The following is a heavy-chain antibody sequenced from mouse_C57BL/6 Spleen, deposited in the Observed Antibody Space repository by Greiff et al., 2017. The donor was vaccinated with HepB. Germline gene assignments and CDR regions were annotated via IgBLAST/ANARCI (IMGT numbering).Heavy chain of an antibody. CDR3: ARYDGYYGEAMDY. Sequence: VQLQQPGAELVKPGASVKMSCKASGYTFTSYWITWVKQRPGQGLEWIGDIYPGSGSTNYNEKFKSKATLTVDTSSSTAYMQLSSLTSEDSAVYYCARYDGYYGEAMDYWGQGTSVTVSS. J-gene: IGHJ4*01. CDR1: GYTFTSYW. CDR2: IYPGSGST. V-gene: IGHV1-55*01. D-gene: IGHD2-3*01.